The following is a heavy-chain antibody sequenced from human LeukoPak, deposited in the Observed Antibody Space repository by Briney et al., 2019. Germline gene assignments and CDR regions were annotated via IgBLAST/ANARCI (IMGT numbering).Heavy chain of an antibody. D-gene: IGHD2-21*01. V-gene: IGHV3-7*01. CDR1: GFTFSDYS. CDR2: IKQDGSEK. Sequence: PGGSLRLSCVASGFTFSDYSMNWVRQAPGKGLEWVANIKQDGSEKDYVDSVKGRFTISRDNAKNSLYLQMNSLRAEDTAVYYCAKYCGGDCYGMDVWGQGTTVTVSS. CDR3: AKYCGGDCYGMDV. J-gene: IGHJ6*02.